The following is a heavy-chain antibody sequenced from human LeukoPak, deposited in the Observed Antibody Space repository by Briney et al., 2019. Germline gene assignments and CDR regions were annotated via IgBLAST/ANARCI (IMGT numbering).Heavy chain of an antibody. CDR1: GYSISSGYY. CDR3: ARGDLPTIVVVPAAIGY. CDR2: IYHSGST. D-gene: IGHD2-2*01. J-gene: IGHJ4*02. Sequence: PSATLSLTCAVSGYSISSGYYWGWMRPPPGQGLEWIGSIYHSGSTYYNPSLKSRVTISVDTSKSQFSLKLSSVTAADTAVYYCARGDLPTIVVVPAAIGYWGQGTLVTVSS. V-gene: IGHV4-38-2*01.